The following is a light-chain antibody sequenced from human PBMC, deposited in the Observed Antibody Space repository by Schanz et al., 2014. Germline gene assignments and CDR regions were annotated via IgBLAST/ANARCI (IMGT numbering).Light chain of an antibody. V-gene: IGKV3-20*01. CDR1: QSVTSN. CDR3: QQYGSSRYT. J-gene: IGKJ2*01. CDR2: DAS. Sequence: EIVMTQSPDTLSVSPGERATLSCRASQSVTSNLAWYQQKPGQAPRLLIYDASTRATGIPDRFSGSGSGTDFTLTISRLETEDFVVYYCQQYGSSRYTFGQGTKLEIK.